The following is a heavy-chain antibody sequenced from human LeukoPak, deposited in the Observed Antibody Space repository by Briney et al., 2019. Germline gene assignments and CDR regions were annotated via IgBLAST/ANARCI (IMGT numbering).Heavy chain of an antibody. CDR2: ISGSGGST. CDR1: GFTFSSYA. Sequence: GGSLRLSCAASGFTFSSYAMSWVRQAPGKGQEWVSAISGSGGSTYYADSVKGRFTISRDNSKNTLYLQMNSLRAEDTAVYYCAKDQRGEMSSTTSPGEDYWGQGTLVTVSS. V-gene: IGHV3-23*01. J-gene: IGHJ4*02. CDR3: AKDQRGEMSSTTSPGEDY. D-gene: IGHD2-2*01.